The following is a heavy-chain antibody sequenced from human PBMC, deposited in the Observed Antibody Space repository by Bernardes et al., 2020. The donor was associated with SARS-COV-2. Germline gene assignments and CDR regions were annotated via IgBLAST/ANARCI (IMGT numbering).Heavy chain of an antibody. CDR1: GFTFSSYG. CDR3: ARVLSPYYGMDV. CDR2: IWYDGSNK. D-gene: IGHD3-3*01. V-gene: IGHV3-33*01. Sequence: GGSLRLSCAASGFTFSSYGMHWVRQAPGKGLEWVAVIWYDGSNKYYADSVKGRFTISRDNSKNTLYLQMNSLRAEDTAVYYCARVLSPYYGMDVWGQGTTVTVSS. J-gene: IGHJ6*02.